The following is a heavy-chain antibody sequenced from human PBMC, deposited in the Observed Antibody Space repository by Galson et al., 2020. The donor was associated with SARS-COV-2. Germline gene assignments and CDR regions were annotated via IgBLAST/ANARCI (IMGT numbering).Heavy chain of an antibody. CDR3: ARLFWDDYCDSSGYYQYYFDC. Sequence: SETLSLTCTVSGGSISSSSYYWGWIRQPPGKGLEWIGSIYYSGSTYYNPSLKSRVTISVDTSKNQFSLKLSSVTAADTAVYYCARLFWDDYCDSSGYYQYYFDCWGQGTLVTVSS. J-gene: IGHJ4*02. D-gene: IGHD3-22*01. V-gene: IGHV4-39*01. CDR2: IYYSGST. CDR1: GGSISSSSYY.